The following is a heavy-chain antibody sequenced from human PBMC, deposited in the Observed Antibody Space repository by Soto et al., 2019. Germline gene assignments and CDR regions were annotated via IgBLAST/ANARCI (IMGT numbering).Heavy chain of an antibody. V-gene: IGHV1-69*13. D-gene: IGHD3-10*01. CDR2: IIPIFGTA. Sequence: SVKVSCKASGGTFSSYAISWVRQAPGQGLEWMGGIIPIFGTANYAQKFQGRVTITADESTSTAYMELSSLRSEDTAVYYCARDRADGSGSYYKGRSDYWGQGTLVTVSS. CDR3: ARDRADGSGSYYKGRSDY. CDR1: GGTFSSYA. J-gene: IGHJ4*02.